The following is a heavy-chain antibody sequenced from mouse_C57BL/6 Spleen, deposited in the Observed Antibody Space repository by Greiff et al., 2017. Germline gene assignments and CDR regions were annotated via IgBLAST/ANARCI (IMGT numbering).Heavy chain of an antibody. J-gene: IGHJ2*01. CDR1: GYTFTEYS. D-gene: IGHD4-1*01. CDR3: ARHEDPLTGFDY. Sequence: VQLQQSGAELVKPGASVKLSCKASGYTFTEYSIHWVNQRSGQGLEWIGWFFPGSGSIKYNEKFKDKATLTADKSTSTDDMELSRMTSEDSAVYFCARHEDPLTGFDYWGQGTTLTVSS. V-gene: IGHV1-62-2*01. CDR2: FFPGSGSI.